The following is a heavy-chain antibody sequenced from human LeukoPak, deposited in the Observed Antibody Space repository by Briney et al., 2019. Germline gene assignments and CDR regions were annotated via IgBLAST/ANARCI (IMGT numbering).Heavy chain of an antibody. Sequence: SQTLSLTCAVSGGSISSGDYYWSWIRQPPGKGLEWIGYIYYRGSTYYNPSLKSRVTISVDTSKNQFSLKLSSVTAADTAVYYCARGTMVRGVIIWEVYYYMDVWGKGTTVTVSS. V-gene: IGHV4-30-4*08. CDR1: GGSISSGDYY. D-gene: IGHD3-10*01. CDR2: IYYRGST. CDR3: ARGTMVRGVIIWEVYYYMDV. J-gene: IGHJ6*03.